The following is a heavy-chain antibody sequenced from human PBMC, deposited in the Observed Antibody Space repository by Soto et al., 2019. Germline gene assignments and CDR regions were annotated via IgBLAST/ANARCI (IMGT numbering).Heavy chain of an antibody. D-gene: IGHD6-19*01. Sequence: QVQLEQSGAEVKKPGDSMKVSCKAYGYTFTSYGISWVRQAPGQGLEWMGCINGYNGNTDYPQKVQGRVTMTTDTSTSASYMELRSLRSDDTAVYYCAREGSAPYYYYGMDVWGQGTTVTVSS. CDR2: INGYNGNT. J-gene: IGHJ6*02. V-gene: IGHV1-18*01. CDR3: AREGSAPYYYYGMDV. CDR1: GYTFTSYG.